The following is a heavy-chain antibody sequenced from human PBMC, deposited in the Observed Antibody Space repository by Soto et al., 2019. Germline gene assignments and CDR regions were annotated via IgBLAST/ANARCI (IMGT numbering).Heavy chain of an antibody. J-gene: IGHJ6*03. CDR1: GGSFSGYY. CDR3: ARGGTATVTTGYYYMDV. Sequence: SETLSLTCAVYGGSFSGYYWSWIRQPPGKGLEWIGEINHSGSTNYNPSLKSRVTISVDTSKNQFSLKLSSVTAADTAVYYCARGGTATVTTGYYYMDVWGKGTTVTVSS. CDR2: INHSGST. D-gene: IGHD4-17*01. V-gene: IGHV4-34*01.